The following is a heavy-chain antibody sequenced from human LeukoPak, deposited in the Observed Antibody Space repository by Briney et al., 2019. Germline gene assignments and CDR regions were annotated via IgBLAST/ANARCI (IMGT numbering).Heavy chain of an antibody. Sequence: SQTLSLTCTVSGGSISSGGYYWSWIRQHPGKGLEWIGYIYYSGSTYYNPSLKSRVTISVDTSKNQFSLKLSSVTAADTAVYYCARGGPGYCSGGSCVNWFDPWGHGTLVTVSS. CDR3: ARGGPGYCSGGSCVNWFDP. V-gene: IGHV4-31*03. CDR2: IYYSGST. CDR1: GGSISSGGYY. J-gene: IGHJ5*02. D-gene: IGHD2-15*01.